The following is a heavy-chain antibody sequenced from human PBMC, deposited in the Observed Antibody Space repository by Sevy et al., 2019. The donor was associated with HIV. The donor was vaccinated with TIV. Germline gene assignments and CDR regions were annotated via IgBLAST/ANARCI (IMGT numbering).Heavy chain of an antibody. Sequence: SETLSLTCTVSGGSISNSSYYWGWIRQPPGKGLEWIGSIYYSGSTYYNPSLKSRVTISVDTSKNQFSLKLSSVTAADTAVYYCARHNSEQKIAGRNYYYYYMDVWGKGTTVTVSS. V-gene: IGHV4-39*01. CDR1: GGSISNSSYY. D-gene: IGHD6-13*01. J-gene: IGHJ6*03. CDR3: ARHNSEQKIAGRNYYYYYMDV. CDR2: IYYSGST.